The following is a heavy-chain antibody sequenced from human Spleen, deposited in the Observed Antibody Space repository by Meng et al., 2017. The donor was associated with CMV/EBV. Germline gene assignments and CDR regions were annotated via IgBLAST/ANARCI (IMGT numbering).Heavy chain of an antibody. CDR3: SAAADY. J-gene: IGHJ4*02. CDR2: VDTENGRT. CDR1: GYTFTDYH. V-gene: IGHV1-69-2*01. Sequence: TKVKISCKGSGYTFTDYHMHWVRQAPGKGLEWMRLVDTENGRTIYAEKFQGRVSMTADTSTDIVYMYLSSLTSEDTAVYYCSAAADYWGQGTLVTVSS.